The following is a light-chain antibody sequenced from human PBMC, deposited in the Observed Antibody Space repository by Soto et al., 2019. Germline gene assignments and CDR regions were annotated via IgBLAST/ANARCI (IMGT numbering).Light chain of an antibody. J-gene: IGKJ3*01. CDR1: QSVLLSSNSKNC. Sequence: DIVMTQSPDSLAVSLGERATINCKSSQSVLLSSNSKNCLSWYQQKPGQPPKLLIYWASTRESGVPDRFSGSGSGTDFTLTISSLQAEDVAVYYCQQYYSTPPTFGPGTKVDIK. V-gene: IGKV4-1*01. CDR2: WAS. CDR3: QQYYSTPPT.